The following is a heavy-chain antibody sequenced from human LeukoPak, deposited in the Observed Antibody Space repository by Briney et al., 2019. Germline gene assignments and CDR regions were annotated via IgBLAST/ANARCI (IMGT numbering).Heavy chain of an antibody. Sequence: ASVKVSCKASGYTFSDYYMHWVRQAPGQGLEWMGWINPNSGGTNYAQKFQGRVTITADESTSTAYMELSSLRSEDTAVYYCARAPYQTKANYYYFYMDVWGKGTTVTISS. CDR1: GYTFSDYY. V-gene: IGHV1-2*02. D-gene: IGHD2-2*01. J-gene: IGHJ6*03. CDR3: ARAPYQTKANYYYFYMDV. CDR2: INPNSGGT.